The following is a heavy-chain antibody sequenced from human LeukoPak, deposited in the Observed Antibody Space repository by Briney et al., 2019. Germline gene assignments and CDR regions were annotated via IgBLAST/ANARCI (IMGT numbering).Heavy chain of an antibody. J-gene: IGHJ5*02. V-gene: IGHV4-34*01. D-gene: IGHD6-6*01. CDR3: ARHSASWPLNWFDP. CDR1: GGSFSGYY. CDR2: INHSGST. Sequence: PSETLSLTCAVYGGSFSGYYWSWIRQPPGKGLEWIGEINHSGSTNYNPSLKSRVTISVDTSNNQFSLKLTSVTAADTAIYYCARHSASWPLNWFDPWGQGTLVTVSS.